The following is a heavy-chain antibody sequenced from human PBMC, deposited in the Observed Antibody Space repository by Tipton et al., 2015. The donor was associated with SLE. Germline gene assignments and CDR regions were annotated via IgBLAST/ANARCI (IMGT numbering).Heavy chain of an antibody. V-gene: IGHV4-59*08. Sequence: TLSLTCTVSGGSISNYDWSWIRQPPGKGLELIGYIYYSGSTNYNPSLKSRVTISIDTSKNQFSLKVSSVTAADTAVYYCASLVGAARGAGYFQHWGHGTLVTVSS. D-gene: IGHD1-26*01. CDR3: ASLVGAARGAGYFQH. J-gene: IGHJ1*01. CDR1: GGSISNYD. CDR2: IYYSGST.